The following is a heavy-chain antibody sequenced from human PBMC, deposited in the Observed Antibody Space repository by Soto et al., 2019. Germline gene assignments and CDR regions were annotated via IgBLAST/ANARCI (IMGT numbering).Heavy chain of an antibody. Sequence: GESLKISCKGSGYSFTSYWIGWVRQMPGKGLEWMGIIYPGDSDTRYSPSFQGQVTISADKSISTAYLQWSSLKASDTAMYYWSRNSVAARLIQSYYYYGMDVWGQGTTVTGSS. J-gene: IGHJ6*02. CDR3: SRNSVAARLIQSYYYYGMDV. V-gene: IGHV5-51*01. CDR1: GYSFTSYW. CDR2: IYPGDSDT. D-gene: IGHD6-6*01.